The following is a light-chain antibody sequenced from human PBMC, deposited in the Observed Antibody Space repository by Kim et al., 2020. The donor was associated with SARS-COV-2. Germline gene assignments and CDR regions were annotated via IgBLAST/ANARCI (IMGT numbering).Light chain of an antibody. CDR3: SSYTSSNTLV. CDR2: DVS. CDR1: TSDVGGYNY. V-gene: IGLV2-14*03. Sequence: QSALTQPASVSGSPGQSITILCTGTTSDVGGYNYVSWYQKHPGKAPKLMIYDVSNRPSGVSNRFSGSKSGNTATLTISGLQAEDEAEYYCSSYTSSNTLVFGTGTKVTVL. J-gene: IGLJ1*01.